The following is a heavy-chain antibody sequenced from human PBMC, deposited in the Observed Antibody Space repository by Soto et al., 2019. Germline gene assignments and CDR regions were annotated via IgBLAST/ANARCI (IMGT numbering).Heavy chain of an antibody. Sequence: QLRLQESGPGLVKPSETLSLTCSVSDDSISSSTYYWGWIRQPPGKGLEWLGYIFYTGSTYKNPSLKSRVTISADSSKNQFSVNLTSVTATDTAVYYCARRPSSGYAYYFDYWGQGILVTVSS. CDR3: ARRPSSGYAYYFDY. J-gene: IGHJ4*02. CDR2: IFYTGST. CDR1: DDSISSSTYY. V-gene: IGHV4-39*01. D-gene: IGHD3-22*01.